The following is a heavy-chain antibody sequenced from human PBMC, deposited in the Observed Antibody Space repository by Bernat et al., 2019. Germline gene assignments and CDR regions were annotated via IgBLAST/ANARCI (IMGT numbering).Heavy chain of an antibody. D-gene: IGHD2-15*01. CDR2: INRDGSAA. J-gene: IGHJ2*01. V-gene: IGHV3-74*01. CDR3: ARDLVYCSGGSCYNWYFDL. CDR1: GFTFSSYW. Sequence: EVQLVESGGDLVQPGGSLRLSCATSGFTFSSYWMHWVRQAPGKGLVWVSRINRDGSAASYADSVKGRFIISRDNAQNTLDLQMNSLRAEDTAVYFCARDLVYCSGGSCYNWYFDLWGRGTLVTVSS.